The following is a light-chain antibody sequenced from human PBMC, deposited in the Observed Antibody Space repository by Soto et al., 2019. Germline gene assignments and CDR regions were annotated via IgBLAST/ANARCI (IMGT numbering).Light chain of an antibody. CDR2: EDN. CDR1: SGSIASNY. CDR3: QSYDSNNVV. Sequence: NFMLTQPHSVSESPGKTVTISCTRSSGSIASNYVQWYQQRPGSAPTTVIYEDNLRPSGVPARFSGSIDSSSNSASLTISGLKTEDEADYYCQSYDSNNVVFGGGTKLTVL. J-gene: IGLJ2*01. V-gene: IGLV6-57*04.